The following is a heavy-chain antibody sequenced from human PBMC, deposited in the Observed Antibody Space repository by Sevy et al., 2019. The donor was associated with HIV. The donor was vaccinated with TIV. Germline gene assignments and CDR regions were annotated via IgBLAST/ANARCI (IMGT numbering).Heavy chain of an antibody. D-gene: IGHD3-22*01. CDR3: AKDKPKDTDYYDSSGVVSDY. V-gene: IGHV3-23*01. CDR1: GFTFSSYA. J-gene: IGHJ4*02. Sequence: GGSLRLSCAASGFTFSSYAMSWVRQAPGKGLEWVSAISGSGGSTYYADSVKGRFTISRDNSKNTLYLQMNSLRAEDTAVYYCAKDKPKDTDYYDSSGVVSDYWGQGTLVTVSS. CDR2: ISGSGGST.